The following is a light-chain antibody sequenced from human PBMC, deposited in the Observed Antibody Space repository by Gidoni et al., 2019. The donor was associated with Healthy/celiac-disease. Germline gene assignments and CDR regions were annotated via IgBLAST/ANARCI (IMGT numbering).Light chain of an antibody. CDR1: QSVSSY. CDR2: DAS. Sequence: EIVLTQSPATLSLSPGERATLSCRASQSVSSYLAWYQQKPGQAPMRLIYDASNRATGIPARFSGSVSGTDFTLPIRRLEPEVFAVYYCQQRSNWPPTFGQGTKVEIK. V-gene: IGKV3-11*01. CDR3: QQRSNWPPT. J-gene: IGKJ1*01.